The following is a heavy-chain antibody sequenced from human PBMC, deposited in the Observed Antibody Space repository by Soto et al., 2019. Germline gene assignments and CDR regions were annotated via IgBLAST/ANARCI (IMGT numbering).Heavy chain of an antibody. V-gene: IGHV1-46*03. CDR3: DSLGYSGYDYGYFDY. CDR2: INPSGGST. Sequence: ASVKVSCKASGYTFTSYYMHWVRQAPGQGLEWMGIINPSGGSTSYAQKFQGRVTMTRDTSTSTVYMELSSLRSEDTAVYYCDSLGYSGYDYGYFDYWGRGTLVTVSS. CDR1: GYTFTSYY. D-gene: IGHD5-12*01. J-gene: IGHJ4*02.